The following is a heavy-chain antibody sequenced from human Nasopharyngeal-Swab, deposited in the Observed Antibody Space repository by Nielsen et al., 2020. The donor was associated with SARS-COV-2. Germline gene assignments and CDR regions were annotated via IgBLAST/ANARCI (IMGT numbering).Heavy chain of an antibody. CDR2: IYSGGST. CDR3: AKVGREQNSRRNPYFDS. CDR1: GFTVSSNY. D-gene: IGHD1-26*01. J-gene: IGHJ4*02. Sequence: GESLKISCAASGFTVSSNYMSWVRQAPGKGLEWVSVIYSGGSTYYADSVKGRFTISRDNSKNTLYLQMNSLRAEDTAVYYCAKVGREQNSRRNPYFDSWGQGTLVTVSS. V-gene: IGHV3-53*01.